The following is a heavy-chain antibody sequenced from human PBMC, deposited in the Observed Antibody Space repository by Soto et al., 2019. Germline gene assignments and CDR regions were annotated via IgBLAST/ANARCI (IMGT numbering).Heavy chain of an antibody. CDR1: GYTFTGYY. CDR3: ARANSGDDDEFDY. D-gene: IGHD5-12*01. CDR2: IGPKSGGT. J-gene: IGHJ4*02. V-gene: IGHV1-2*02. Sequence: GASVKVSCKASGYTFTGYYIHWVRQAPGQGLEWMGWIGPKSGGTDYQQNFQGRVTMTRDSSITTVYMELSSLRCDDTAVYYCARANSGDDDEFDYWGQGTPVTVSS.